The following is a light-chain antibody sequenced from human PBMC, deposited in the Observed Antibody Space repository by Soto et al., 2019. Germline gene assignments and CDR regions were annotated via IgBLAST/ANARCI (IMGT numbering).Light chain of an antibody. V-gene: IGKV3-15*01. Sequence: EIVMTQSPATLSVSPGERATLSCRASQSISSNLAWYQQKPGQAPWLLIYGASTRATGIPARFSGSGSGTDFTLTISSLQSEDFAVYYCQQYNNWPPDTFGPGTKVDIK. CDR2: GAS. CDR3: QQYNNWPPDT. CDR1: QSISSN. J-gene: IGKJ3*01.